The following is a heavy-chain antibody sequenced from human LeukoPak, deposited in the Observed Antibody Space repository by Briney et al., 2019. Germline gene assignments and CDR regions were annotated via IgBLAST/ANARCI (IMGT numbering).Heavy chain of an antibody. CDR2: INSDGSSI. V-gene: IGHV3-74*01. J-gene: IGHJ6*02. D-gene: IGHD2/OR15-2a*01. Sequence: GGSLRLSCAASGFTFSNYWMHWVRQAPGKGLVWVSRINSDGSSIRYADSVKGRFTISRDNSKNTLYLQMNNLRAEDTAVYYCAKYVSAKGPPYALDVWGQGTTVTVSS. CDR3: AKYVSAKGPPYALDV. CDR1: GFTFSNYW.